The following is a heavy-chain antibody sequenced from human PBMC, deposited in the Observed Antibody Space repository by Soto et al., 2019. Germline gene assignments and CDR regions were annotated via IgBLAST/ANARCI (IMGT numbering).Heavy chain of an antibody. CDR1: GFSLSTRGVD. CDR2: IYWDDDK. J-gene: IGHJ4*02. D-gene: IGHD1-1*01. V-gene: IGHV2-5*02. Sequence: SGPTLVNPTQTLTLTCTFSGFSLSTRGVDVGWIRQPPGKALEWLAVIYWDDDKRYSPSLKSRLTITKDTSKNQVDLTVTDMDPVDTATYYCAHPDPGSGHFDYWGQGTLVTVSS. CDR3: AHPDPGSGHFDY.